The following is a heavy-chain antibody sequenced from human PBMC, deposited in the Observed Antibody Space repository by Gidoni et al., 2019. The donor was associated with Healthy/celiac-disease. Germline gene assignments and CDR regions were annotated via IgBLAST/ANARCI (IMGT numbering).Heavy chain of an antibody. J-gene: IGHJ6*02. V-gene: IGHV3-33*01. CDR3: ARDGDEGYYYYYGMDV. D-gene: IGHD7-27*01. CDR2: IWYDGSNK. Sequence: VAVIWYDGSNKYYADSVKGRFTISRDNSKNTLYLQMNSLRAEDTAVYYCARDGDEGYYYYYGMDVWGQGTTVTVSS.